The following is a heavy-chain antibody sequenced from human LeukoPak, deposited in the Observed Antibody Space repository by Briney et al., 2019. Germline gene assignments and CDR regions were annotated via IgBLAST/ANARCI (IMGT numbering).Heavy chain of an antibody. D-gene: IGHD5-12*01. CDR2: INPNSGDT. V-gene: IGHV1-2*02. J-gene: IGHJ4*02. Sequence: ASVKVSCKASGYTFTGYFMRWVRQAPGQGLEWMGWINPNSGDTNYAQKFQGRATMTRDTSISTAYMELSRLTSDDTAVYYCARERGSGYRLLYWGQGTLVTVSS. CDR1: GYTFTGYF. CDR3: ARERGSGYRLLY.